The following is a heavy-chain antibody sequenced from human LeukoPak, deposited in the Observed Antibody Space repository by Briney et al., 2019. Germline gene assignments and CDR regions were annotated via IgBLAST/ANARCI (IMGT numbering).Heavy chain of an antibody. J-gene: IGHJ3*02. Sequence: SETLSLTCAVSGDSVSSGGYSWSWIRQPPGKGLEWIGYISHSGTTYYNPSLKGRVTISVDRSKNQFSLKLSSVTAADTAVYYCARALLWFGEPKSFDIWGQGTMVTVSS. D-gene: IGHD3-10*01. CDR3: ARALLWFGEPKSFDI. CDR1: GDSVSSGGYS. CDR2: ISHSGTT. V-gene: IGHV4-30-2*01.